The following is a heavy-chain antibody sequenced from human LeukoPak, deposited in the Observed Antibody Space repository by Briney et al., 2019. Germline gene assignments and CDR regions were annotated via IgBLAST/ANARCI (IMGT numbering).Heavy chain of an antibody. CDR3: ARDADTTTSNWLDP. D-gene: IGHD4-17*01. Sequence: PGGPLRLSGEASGFTLNKYWMHWLRQAPGKGLVWVSRITDGGSDIAHADPVKGRFTVHRDEAKKILFLPMARLRVEDTAIYYCARDADTTTSNWLDPWGQGTLVTVSS. CDR2: ITDGGSDI. CDR1: GFTLNKYW. V-gene: IGHV3-74*01. J-gene: IGHJ5*02.